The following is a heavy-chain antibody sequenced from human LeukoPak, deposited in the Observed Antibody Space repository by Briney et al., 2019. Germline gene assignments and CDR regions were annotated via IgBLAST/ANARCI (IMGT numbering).Heavy chain of an antibody. CDR3: ARVGDILTGYYPWEPWFDP. CDR2: IYYRGST. J-gene: IGHJ5*02. D-gene: IGHD3-9*01. Sequence: PPQTLSLTCTVSGGSISSGDYYWSWIRQPPGTGLEWIGYIYYRGSTYYNPSLKSRVTISVDTSKNQFSLKLSSVTAADTAVYYCARVGDILTGYYPWEPWFDPWGQGTLVTVSS. CDR1: GGSISSGDYY. V-gene: IGHV4-30-4*01.